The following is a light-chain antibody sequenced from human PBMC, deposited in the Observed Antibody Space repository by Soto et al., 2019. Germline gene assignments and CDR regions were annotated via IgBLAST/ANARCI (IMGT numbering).Light chain of an antibody. CDR3: AAWDDSLSGPV. CDR2: NSN. J-gene: IGLJ2*01. CDR1: SSNIGGNT. Sequence: QSVLTQPSSASGTPGQRVTISCSGGSSNIGGNTAHWYQQLPGTAPKLLIYNSNQRPSGVPDRFSGSKSGTSASLAISGLQSEDEAMYYCAAWDDSLSGPVFGEGTKLTVL. V-gene: IGLV1-44*01.